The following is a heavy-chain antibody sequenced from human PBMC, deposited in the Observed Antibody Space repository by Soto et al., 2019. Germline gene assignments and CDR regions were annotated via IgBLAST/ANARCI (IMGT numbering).Heavy chain of an antibody. J-gene: IGHJ6*02. CDR2: TYYRPKWYN. D-gene: IGHD6-6*01. V-gene: IGHV6-1*01. CDR3: ARLVGLRYYYGMDV. CDR1: GDSVSSNSAA. Sequence: PSQTLSLTCAISGDSVSSNSAAWNWIRQSPSRGLEWLGRTYYRPKWYNDYAVSVKSRITINPDTSKNQFSLQLNSVTPEDTAVYYCARLVGLRYYYGMDVWGQGTMVTVSS.